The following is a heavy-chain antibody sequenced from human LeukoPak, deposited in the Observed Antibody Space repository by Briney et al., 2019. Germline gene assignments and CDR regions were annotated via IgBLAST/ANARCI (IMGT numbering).Heavy chain of an antibody. D-gene: IGHD3-10*01. CDR1: GGSISSYY. CDR2: IYYTGRT. J-gene: IGHJ4*02. Sequence: SETLSLTCTVSGGSISSYYWSWIRQPPGKGLEWIGYIYYTGRTNYNPSLKNRVTISVDMSINQFSLRLNSVTAADTAVYYCARGPPEGGSGNSYWGQGTLVTVSS. CDR3: ARGPPEGGSGNSY. V-gene: IGHV4-59*01.